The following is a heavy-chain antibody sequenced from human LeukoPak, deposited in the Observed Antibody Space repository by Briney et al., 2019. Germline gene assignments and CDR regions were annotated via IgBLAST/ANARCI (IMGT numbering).Heavy chain of an antibody. CDR3: ARGVHVRVYDSNPHYGHY. J-gene: IGHJ4*02. Sequence: ASVKVSCKASGYTFTSYDINWVRQATGQGLEWMGIINPSTGSTSYSQKFQGRVTMTRDMSTSTVYMELSSLRSEDTAFYYCARGVHVRVYDSNPHYGHYWGQGTLVTVSS. V-gene: IGHV1-46*01. CDR1: GYTFTSYD. D-gene: IGHD3-22*01. CDR2: INPSTGST.